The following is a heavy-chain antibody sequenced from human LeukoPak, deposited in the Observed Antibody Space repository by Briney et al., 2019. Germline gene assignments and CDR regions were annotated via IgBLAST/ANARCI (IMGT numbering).Heavy chain of an antibody. D-gene: IGHD1-14*01. Sequence: PSETLSLTCVVSGGSINTTSYYWGWIRQPPGKGLEWIGSLFYSGSAYYNPSLKSRVTISVDTSKNQFSLKLSSVTAADTAVYYCARGPRRLMTTYYYYYYMDVWGKGTTVTVSS. CDR1: GGSINTTSYY. CDR3: ARGPRRLMTTYYYYYYMDV. J-gene: IGHJ6*03. V-gene: IGHV4-39*01. CDR2: LFYSGSA.